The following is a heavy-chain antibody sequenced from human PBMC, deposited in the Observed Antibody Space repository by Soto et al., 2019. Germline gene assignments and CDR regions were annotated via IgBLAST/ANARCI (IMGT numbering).Heavy chain of an antibody. V-gene: IGHV4-39*01. CDR1: GDSISGSPYF. D-gene: IGHD6-13*01. CDR2: IFYDGYT. CDR3: ARLQAAVPHY. Sequence: QVKLQESGPGRVMPSETLSLTCTVSGDSISGSPYFWGWIRQPPGKRLEWIGSIFYDGYTLYTPSLKSRVTISVDTSKNQFSLKLTSVAAADTAIYFCARLQAAVPHYWGQGILVTVSS. J-gene: IGHJ4*02.